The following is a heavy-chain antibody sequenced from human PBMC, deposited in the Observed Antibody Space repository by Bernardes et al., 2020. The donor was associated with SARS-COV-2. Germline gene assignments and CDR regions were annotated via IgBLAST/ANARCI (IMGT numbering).Heavy chain of an antibody. CDR2: LSYGGNT. D-gene: IGHD6-19*01. CDR1: GDSINSASYR. V-gene: IGHV4-39*01. J-gene: IGHJ6*02. Sequence: SETLSLTCSVSGDSINSASYRWGWIRQAPGKGLEWIGSLSYGGNTYYTPSLRSRVTMSADTSNTQFSLKVTFVTAADTAVYYCASPAGAVADTTGNYGIDVWGQGTTVTVSS. CDR3: ASPAGAVADTTGNYGIDV.